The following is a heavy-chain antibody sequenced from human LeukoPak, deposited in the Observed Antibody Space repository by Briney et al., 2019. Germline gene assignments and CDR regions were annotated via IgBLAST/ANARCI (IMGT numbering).Heavy chain of an antibody. V-gene: IGHV3-23*01. D-gene: IGHD3-9*01. CDR1: GFTFSSYA. CDR2: ISGSGGST. CDR3: ARDSCYDILTGYCYYYYYGMDV. Sequence: GGSLRLSCAASGFTFSSYAMSWVRQAPGKGLEWVSAISGSGGSTYYADSVKGRFTISRGNSKNTLYLQMNSLRAEDTAVYYCARDSCYDILTGYCYYYYYGMDVWGQGTTVTVSS. J-gene: IGHJ6*02.